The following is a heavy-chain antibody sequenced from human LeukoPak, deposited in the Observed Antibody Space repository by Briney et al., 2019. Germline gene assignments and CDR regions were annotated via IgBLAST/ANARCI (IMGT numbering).Heavy chain of an antibody. V-gene: IGHV3-64*01. CDR3: ARVAGDGWFDP. D-gene: IGHD5-24*01. J-gene: IGHJ5*02. CDR2: IDNNGGST. Sequence: GGSLRLSCAASGFTFCSYAMHWVRQAAGKGLEYVSAIDNNGGSTYYANSVRGRFTISRDNSKNTLYLQMGSLRVEDMAVYYCARVAGDGWFDPWGQGTLVTVSS. CDR1: GFTFCSYA.